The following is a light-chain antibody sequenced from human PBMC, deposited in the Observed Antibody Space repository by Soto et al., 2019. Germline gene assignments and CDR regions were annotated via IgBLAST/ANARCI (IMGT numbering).Light chain of an antibody. J-gene: IGKJ1*01. CDR3: QQYGSSPFWT. CDR1: QSVSSSY. Sequence: EIVLTQSPGTLSLSPGERATLSCRASQSVSSSYLAWYQQKPGQAPRLLIYGASSRATGIPDRFSGSGSGTDFTLTISRLEPEDFAVYSCQQYGSSPFWTFGQGTRVDIK. V-gene: IGKV3-20*01. CDR2: GAS.